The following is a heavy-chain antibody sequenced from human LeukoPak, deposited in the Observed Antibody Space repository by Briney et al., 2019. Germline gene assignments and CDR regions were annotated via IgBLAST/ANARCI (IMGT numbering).Heavy chain of an antibody. V-gene: IGHV1-8*01. D-gene: IGHD3-10*01. CDR1: GYTFTSYD. CDR2: MNPNSGNR. CDR3: ASGFLKYGSGSSWFDP. J-gene: IGHJ5*02. Sequence: GASVKVSCKASGYTFTSYDINWVRQATGQGLEWMGWMNPNSGNRGYAQKLQGRVTMTRNTSISTAYMELSSLRSEDTAVYYCASGFLKYGSGSSWFDPWGQGTLVTVSS.